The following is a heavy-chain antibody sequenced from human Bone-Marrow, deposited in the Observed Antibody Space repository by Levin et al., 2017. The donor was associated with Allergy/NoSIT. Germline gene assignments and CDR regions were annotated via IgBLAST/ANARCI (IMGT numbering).Heavy chain of an antibody. D-gene: IGHD2-15*01. Sequence: SLRLSCAASGFVFRIYAMNWVRQAPGKGLEWFFFFLFFSSPPSSSSSFKGRFTISRDNSNDTLFLQMNSLRAEDTAVYYCARSLPLYCSGGHCRHSFYYGMDVWGQGTTVTVSS. V-gene: IGHV3-23*01. CDR3: ARSLPLYCSGGHCRHSFYYGMDV. J-gene: IGHJ6*02. CDR1: GFVFRIYA. CDR2: FLFFSSPP.